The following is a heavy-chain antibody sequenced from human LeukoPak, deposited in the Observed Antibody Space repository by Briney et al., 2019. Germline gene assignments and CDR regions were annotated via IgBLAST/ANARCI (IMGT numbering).Heavy chain of an antibody. D-gene: IGHD6-13*01. V-gene: IGHV4-39*01. J-gene: IGHJ4*02. Sequence: SETLSLTCTVSGGSISSSSYYWGWIRQPPGKGLEWIGSIYYSGSTYYNPSLKSRVTISVDTSKNQFSLKLSSVTAADTAVYCCARHTSYSSSWYPPFDYWGQGTLVTVSS. CDR2: IYYSGST. CDR3: ARHTSYSSSWYPPFDY. CDR1: GGSISSSSYY.